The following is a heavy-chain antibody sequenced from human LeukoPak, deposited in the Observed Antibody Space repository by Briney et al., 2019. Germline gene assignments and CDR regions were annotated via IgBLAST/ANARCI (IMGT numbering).Heavy chain of an antibody. Sequence: AGGSLRLSCAASGFTFSTYNMNWVRQAPGKGLEWVSSIRSSSSYIYYADSVKGRFTISRDNAKNSLYLQMNSLRAEDTAVYYCARGRYGPGSYYPEESFDYWGRGTLVTVSS. CDR2: IRSSSSYI. D-gene: IGHD3-10*01. J-gene: IGHJ4*02. V-gene: IGHV3-21*01. CDR3: ARGRYGPGSYYPEESFDY. CDR1: GFTFSTYN.